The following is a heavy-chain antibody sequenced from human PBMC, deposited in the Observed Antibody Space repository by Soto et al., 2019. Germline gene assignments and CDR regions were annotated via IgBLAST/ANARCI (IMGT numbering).Heavy chain of an antibody. V-gene: IGHV1-18*01. D-gene: IGHD1-1*01. CDR1: GYTFTSYG. CDR3: ARVKSPRERRSYFDS. Sequence: QVQLVQSGAEVKKPGASVKVSCKASGYTFTSYGISWVRQAPGQGLEWMGWISAYTGNTNYAQNLQGRVTMTTDTSTSTAYRERRSLRSDDTAVYYCARVKSPRERRSYFDSWGQGTLVTVSS. CDR2: ISAYTGNT. J-gene: IGHJ4*02.